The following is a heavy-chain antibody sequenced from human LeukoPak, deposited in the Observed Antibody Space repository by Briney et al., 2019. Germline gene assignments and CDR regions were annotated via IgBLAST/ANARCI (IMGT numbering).Heavy chain of an antibody. D-gene: IGHD3-10*01. CDR1: GFTFSTYF. Sequence: GGSLRLSCAASGFTFSTYFMHWVRQAPGKGLVWVSRINSDGSSASYADSVKGRFTISRDNAKNTLYLQMSSLRAEDTAVYYCARYYGSGTYALDYWGQGTLVTVSS. CDR2: INSDGSSA. V-gene: IGHV3-74*01. CDR3: ARYYGSGTYALDY. J-gene: IGHJ4*02.